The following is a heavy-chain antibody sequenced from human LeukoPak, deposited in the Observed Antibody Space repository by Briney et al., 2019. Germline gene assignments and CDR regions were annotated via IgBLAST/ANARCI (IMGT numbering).Heavy chain of an antibody. J-gene: IGHJ6*03. CDR3: ARVGVDYAIYYYYYYYMDV. D-gene: IGHD4-17*01. CDR1: GYTFTSYG. V-gene: IGHV1-18*01. Sequence: ASVKVSCKASGYTFTSYGISWVRQAPGQGLEWMGWISAYNGNTNYAQKLQGRVTMTTDTSTSTAYMELRSLRSDDTAVYYCARVGVDYAIYYYYYYYMDVWGKGTTVTVSS. CDR2: ISAYNGNT.